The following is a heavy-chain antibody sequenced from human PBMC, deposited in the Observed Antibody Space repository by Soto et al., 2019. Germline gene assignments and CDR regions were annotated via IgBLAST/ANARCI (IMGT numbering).Heavy chain of an antibody. CDR1: GGSFSGYY. V-gene: IGHV4-34*01. CDR3: ARDKITGLFDY. D-gene: IGHD2-8*02. J-gene: IGHJ4*02. Sequence: QVQLQQWGAGLLKPSETLSLTCAVYGGSFSGYYWTWLRQPPGTGLEWIGEINHSGPTNYNPSLKSRVTISVDTSKNQFSLKLTSVTAADTAVYYWARDKITGLFDYWGQGTLVTVSS. CDR2: INHSGPT.